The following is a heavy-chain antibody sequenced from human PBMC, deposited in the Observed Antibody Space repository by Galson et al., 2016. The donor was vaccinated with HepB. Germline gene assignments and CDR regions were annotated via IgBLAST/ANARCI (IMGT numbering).Heavy chain of an antibody. CDR2: IWYDGNNK. CDR3: EREAWSSSPI. Sequence: SLRLSCAASGFAFSTFGMHWVRQAPGKGLEWVAVIWYDGNNKYYLNSVKGRFTISRDNAKNLVYLQMNSLRAEDTAVYYCEREAWSSSPIWGQGTMVTVSS. J-gene: IGHJ3*02. CDR1: GFAFSTFG. D-gene: IGHD1-26*01. V-gene: IGHV3-33*01.